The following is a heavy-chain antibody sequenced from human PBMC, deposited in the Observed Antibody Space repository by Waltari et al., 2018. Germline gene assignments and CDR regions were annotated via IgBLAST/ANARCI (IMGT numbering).Heavy chain of an antibody. D-gene: IGHD4-17*01. Sequence: QLQLQESGSGLVKPSQTLSLTCAVSGCSISSGGYSWSWIRQPPGKGLEWIGYIYHSGSTYYNPSLKSRVTISVDRSKNQFSLKLSSVTAADTAVYYCARADDYGDLYYFDYWGQGTLVTVSS. V-gene: IGHV4-30-2*01. CDR2: IYHSGST. CDR3: ARADDYGDLYYFDY. CDR1: GCSISSGGYS. J-gene: IGHJ4*02.